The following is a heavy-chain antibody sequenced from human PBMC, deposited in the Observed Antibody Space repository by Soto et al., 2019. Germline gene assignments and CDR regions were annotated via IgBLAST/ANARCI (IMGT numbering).Heavy chain of an antibody. CDR3: TRGPVAAHYYYYGMDV. Sequence: QVQLVQSGAEVKKPGASVKVSCKASGYTFTGYYMHWVRQAPGQGLEWMGWINPNSGGTNYAQKFQGWVTMTRDTSISTAYMELSRLRSDDTAVYYCTRGPVAAHYYYYGMDVCGQGTTVTVSS. CDR2: INPNSGGT. V-gene: IGHV1-2*04. D-gene: IGHD2-15*01. J-gene: IGHJ6*02. CDR1: GYTFTGYY.